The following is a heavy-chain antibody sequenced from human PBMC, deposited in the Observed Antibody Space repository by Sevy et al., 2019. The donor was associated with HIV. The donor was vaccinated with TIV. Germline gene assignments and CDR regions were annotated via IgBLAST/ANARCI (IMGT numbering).Heavy chain of an antibody. D-gene: IGHD2-8*02. J-gene: IGHJ3*01. CDR1: GFIFSSYG. CDR3: AKCPFLVQKDEAFEV. Sequence: GGSLRLSCATSGFIFSSYGMHWVRQAPGKGLEWVGFMRDDGTTKYYLDSVKGRFTISRDTSKNTLYLQMNNLRTEDTALYYCAKCPFLVQKDEAFEVWGQGTMVTVSS. V-gene: IGHV3-30*02. CDR2: MRDDGTTK.